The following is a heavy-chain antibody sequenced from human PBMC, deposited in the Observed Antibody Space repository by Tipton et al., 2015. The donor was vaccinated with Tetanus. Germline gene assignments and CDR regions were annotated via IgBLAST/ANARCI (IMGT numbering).Heavy chain of an antibody. J-gene: IGHJ4*02. D-gene: IGHD1-26*01. CDR2: IYSSGST. V-gene: IGHV4-31*03. Sequence: TLSLTCTVSGVSISGGRYYWSWIRQRPGKGLEWIGDIYSSGSTYSDPSFKGRVTISVDTSKNQIFLRLNSVTAADTAVYFCARDQARGARGWNYFDYWGLGTLVTVSS. CDR1: GVSISGGRYY. CDR3: ARDQARGARGWNYFDY.